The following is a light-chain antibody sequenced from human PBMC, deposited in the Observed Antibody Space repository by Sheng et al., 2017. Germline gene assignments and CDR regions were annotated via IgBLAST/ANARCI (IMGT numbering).Light chain of an antibody. Sequence: DIQMTQSPSTLSASVGDRVTITCRASQSISSWLAWYQQKPGKAPKLLIYKASSLESGVPSRFSGSGSGTDFTLTITSLAPEDFAVYYCQLRTYWPPVYTFGQGTKLEI. CDR1: QSISSW. V-gene: IGKV1-5*03. J-gene: IGKJ2*01. CDR3: QLRTYWPPVYT. CDR2: KAS.